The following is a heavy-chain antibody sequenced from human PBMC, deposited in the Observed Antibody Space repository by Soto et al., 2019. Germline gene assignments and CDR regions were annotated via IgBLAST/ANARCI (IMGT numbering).Heavy chain of an antibody. CDR1: GYSFTSYW. J-gene: IGHJ4*02. V-gene: IGHV5-51*01. Sequence: GESLKISCKGSGYSFTSYWIGWVRQIPGKGLEWMGIIYPGDSDTRYSPSFQGQVTISANKSISTAYLQWSRLKASDTAMYYCARIHDEYSSSSGFDYWGQGTLVTVSS. D-gene: IGHD6-6*01. CDR2: IYPGDSDT. CDR3: ARIHDEYSSSSGFDY.